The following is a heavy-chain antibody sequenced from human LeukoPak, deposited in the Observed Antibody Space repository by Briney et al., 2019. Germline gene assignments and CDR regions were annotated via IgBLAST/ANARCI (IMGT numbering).Heavy chain of an antibody. CDR2: IRDSGSSI. D-gene: IGHD1-26*01. Sequence: GGSLRLSCAASGFTFSSYAMSWVRQAPGKGLEWVSAIRDSGSSIHYADSVKGRFTTSRDNSKNTLFLQMNSLRAEDTAIYYCAKYGPQDSGSSHFDYWGQGALVTVSS. CDR1: GFTFSSYA. CDR3: AKYGPQDSGSSHFDY. V-gene: IGHV3-23*01. J-gene: IGHJ4*02.